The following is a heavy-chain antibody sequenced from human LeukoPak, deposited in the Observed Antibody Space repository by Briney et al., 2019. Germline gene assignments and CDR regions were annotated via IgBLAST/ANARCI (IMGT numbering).Heavy chain of an antibody. J-gene: IGHJ4*02. Sequence: ASVTVSCKASGYTFTGYYMHWVRQAPGQGLEWMGWIDPNSGGTNYAQKFQGRVTMTRDTSISTAYMELSRLRSDDTAVYYCARDLIDSSGYLDYWGQGTLVTVSS. D-gene: IGHD3-22*01. V-gene: IGHV1-2*02. CDR3: ARDLIDSSGYLDY. CDR2: IDPNSGGT. CDR1: GYTFTGYY.